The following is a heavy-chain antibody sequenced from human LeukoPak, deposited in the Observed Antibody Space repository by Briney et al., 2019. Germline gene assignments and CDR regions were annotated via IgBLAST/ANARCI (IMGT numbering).Heavy chain of an antibody. CDR3: ARASQLVISRRGNWFDP. D-gene: IGHD6-6*01. V-gene: IGHV4-34*01. CDR2: TNHNEST. CDR1: GGSDSRYY. J-gene: IGHJ5*02. Sequence: SETVSLTCAVYGGSDSRYYWSWIRQPPGKGLQWIGDTNHNESTNNNPSLKRRVSISVDRSKNQFSLKLNPVTPADTAVYYCARASQLVISRRGNWFDPWGQGTLVTVSS.